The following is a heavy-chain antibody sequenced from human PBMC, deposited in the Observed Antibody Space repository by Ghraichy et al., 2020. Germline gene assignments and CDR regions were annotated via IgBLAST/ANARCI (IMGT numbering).Heavy chain of an antibody. CDR1: GYTFTSYG. Sequence: ASVKVSCKASGYTFTSYGISWVRQAPGQGLEWMGWISAYNGNTNYAQKLQGRVTMTTDTSTSTAYMELRSLRSDDTAVYYCARHGYSGSYYEYYYYGMDVWGQGTTVTVSS. D-gene: IGHD1-26*01. CDR2: ISAYNGNT. CDR3: ARHGYSGSYYEYYYYGMDV. V-gene: IGHV1-18*04. J-gene: IGHJ6*02.